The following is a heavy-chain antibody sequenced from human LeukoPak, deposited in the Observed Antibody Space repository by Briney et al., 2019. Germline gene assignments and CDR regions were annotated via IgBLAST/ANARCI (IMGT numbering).Heavy chain of an antibody. CDR1: GGSISSYY. J-gene: IGHJ4*02. Sequence: SETLSLTCTVSGGSISSYYWSWIRQPPGKGLGWIGYIYYSGSTNYNPSLKSRVTISVDTSKNQFSLKLSSVTAADTAVYYCARSQDFWSGYLDYWGQGTLVTVSS. CDR2: IYYSGST. V-gene: IGHV4-59*01. CDR3: ARSQDFWSGYLDY. D-gene: IGHD3-3*01.